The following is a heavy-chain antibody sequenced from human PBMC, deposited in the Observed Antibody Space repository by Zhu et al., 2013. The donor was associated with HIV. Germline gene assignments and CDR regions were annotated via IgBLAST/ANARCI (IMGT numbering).Heavy chain of an antibody. J-gene: IGHJ3*02. CDR3: ARTDYGDYAAFDI. D-gene: IGHD4-17*01. V-gene: IGHV1-69*09. Sequence: QVQLVQSGAEVKKPGSSVKVSCKASGGTFSSYAISWVRQAPGQGLEWMGRIIPILGIANYAQKFQGRVTITADKSTSTAYMELSSLRSEDTAVYYCARTDYGDYAAFDIWGQGTMVTVSS. CDR1: GGTFSSYA. CDR2: IIPILGIA.